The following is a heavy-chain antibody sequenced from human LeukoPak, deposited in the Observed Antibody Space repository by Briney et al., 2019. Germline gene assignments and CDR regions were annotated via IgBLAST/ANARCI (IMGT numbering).Heavy chain of an antibody. Sequence: GGSLRLSCAATGFSFSTYEMNWVRQAPGKGLEWVSYIVSSGSTIYYADSVKGRFTISRDNAKNSLFLQMNSLIAEDTAVYYCARGGYCSGGICYYLNAFDIWGQGTKVTVSS. CDR1: GFSFSTYE. CDR3: ARGGYCSGGICYYLNAFDI. CDR2: IVSSGSTI. D-gene: IGHD2-15*01. J-gene: IGHJ3*02. V-gene: IGHV3-48*03.